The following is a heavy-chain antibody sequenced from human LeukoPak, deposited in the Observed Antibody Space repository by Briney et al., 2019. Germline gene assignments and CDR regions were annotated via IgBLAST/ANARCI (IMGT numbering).Heavy chain of an antibody. V-gene: IGHV4-4*02. CDR2: IYHSGST. D-gene: IGHD3-10*01. J-gene: IGHJ5*01. Sequence: PSETLSLTCAVSGGFISSSNWWSWVRQPPGKGLEWIGEIYHSGSTNYNPSLKSRVTISVDKSENQFSLKMSSVTAADTAVYYCARGRKNTVRAGAWFDSWGQGTLVTVSS. CDR1: GGFISSSNW. CDR3: ARGRKNTVRAGAWFDS.